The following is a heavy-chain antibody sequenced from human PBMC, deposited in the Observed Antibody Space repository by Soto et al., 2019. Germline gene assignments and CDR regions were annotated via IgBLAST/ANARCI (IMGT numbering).Heavy chain of an antibody. CDR3: TKDRLHYYESSGWTELDS. V-gene: IGHV3-43*01. CDR1: AFTFNDYT. Sequence: PGGSLRLSCEASAFTFNDYTFHWVRQAPGKGLEWVSLISWDGGSTYYADSVKGRFTISRDNSKNSLYLQMNSLRTEDTALYYCTKDRLHYYESSGWTELDSWGQGTLVTVSS. J-gene: IGHJ4*02. CDR2: ISWDGGST. D-gene: IGHD3-22*01.